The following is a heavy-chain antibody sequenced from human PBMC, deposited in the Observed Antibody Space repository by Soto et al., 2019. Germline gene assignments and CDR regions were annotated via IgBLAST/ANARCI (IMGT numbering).Heavy chain of an antibody. V-gene: IGHV3-49*03. J-gene: IGHJ6*02. CDR1: GFTFGDYA. CDR3: TSDPGISLVRGVYYYYGLDV. CDR2: IRSKSYGGTT. D-gene: IGHD3-10*01. Sequence: GGSLRLSCTVSGFTFGDYAMSWFRQAPGKGLEWVGFIRSKSYGGTTEYAASVKGRFTISRDDSKSIAYLQMNSLKTEDTAVYYCTSDPGISLVRGVYYYYGLDVWGQGTTVTV.